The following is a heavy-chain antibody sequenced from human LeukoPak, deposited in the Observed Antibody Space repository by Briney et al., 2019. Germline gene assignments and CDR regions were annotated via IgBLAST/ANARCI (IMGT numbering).Heavy chain of an antibody. V-gene: IGHV7-4-1*02. CDR3: ARVGGNWP. Sequence: ASVKVSCKASGYSFSDYAMNWVRQAPGQGLEWMGWINTNTGNPTYAQGFTGRFVFSLDTSVTTAYLRITSLKVEDTAVYYCARVGGNWPWGQGTLVTVSS. J-gene: IGHJ5*02. CDR2: INTNTGNP. CDR1: GYSFSDYA. D-gene: IGHD4-23*01.